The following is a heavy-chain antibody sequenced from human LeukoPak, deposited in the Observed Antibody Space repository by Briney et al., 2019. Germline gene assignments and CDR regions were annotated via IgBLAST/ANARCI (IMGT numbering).Heavy chain of an antibody. Sequence: PSETLSLTCAVYGGSFSGYYWSWIRQPPGKGLEWIGEINHREINHSGNTNYNPSLKSRVTISVDTSKNQFSLKLSSVTAADTAVYYCARRNWYQMSVGYYNNWFDPWGQGTLVTVSS. D-gene: IGHD3-22*01. V-gene: IGHV4-34*01. CDR2: INHSGNT. CDR3: ARRNWYQMSVGYYNNWFDP. CDR1: GGSFSGYY. J-gene: IGHJ5*02.